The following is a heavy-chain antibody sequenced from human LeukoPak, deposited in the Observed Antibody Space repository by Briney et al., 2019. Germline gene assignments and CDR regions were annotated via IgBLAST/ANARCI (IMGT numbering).Heavy chain of an antibody. CDR2: ISGSGGST. V-gene: IGHV3-23*01. CDR3: AKDLVATIFRGSVQPGN. J-gene: IGHJ4*02. D-gene: IGHD5-12*01. CDR1: GFTFSSYA. Sequence: GGSLRLSCAASGFTFSSYAMSWVRQAPGKGLEWVSAISGSGGSTYYADPVKGRFTISRDNSKNTLYLQMNSLRAEDTAVYYCAKDLVATIFRGSVQPGNWGQGTLVTVSS.